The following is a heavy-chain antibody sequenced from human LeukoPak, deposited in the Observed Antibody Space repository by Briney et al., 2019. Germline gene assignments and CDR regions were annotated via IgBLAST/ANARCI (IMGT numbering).Heavy chain of an antibody. CDR2: IYHSGST. Sequence: PSETLSLTCAVSGGSISSGGYSWIWIRQPPGKGLEWIGYIYHSGSTYYKPSLKSRVTISVDRSKNQFSLKLSSVTAADTAVYYCARGSPDYGSGSYLGDWFDPWGQGTLVTVSS. CDR1: GGSISSGGYS. CDR3: ARGSPDYGSGSYLGDWFDP. J-gene: IGHJ5*02. V-gene: IGHV4-30-2*01. D-gene: IGHD3-10*01.